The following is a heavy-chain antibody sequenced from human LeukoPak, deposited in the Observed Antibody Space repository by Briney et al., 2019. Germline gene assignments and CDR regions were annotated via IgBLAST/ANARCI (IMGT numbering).Heavy chain of an antibody. Sequence: ASVKVSCKASGYTFTGYYIQWVRQAPGQGLEWMGWINPNSGGTNYAQKFQGRVTMTRDTSMSTAYMELSRLRSDDTAVYYCARDRPYYYGSGSYRGVYYFDYWGQGTLVTVSS. J-gene: IGHJ4*02. D-gene: IGHD3-10*01. V-gene: IGHV1-2*02. CDR2: INPNSGGT. CDR3: ARDRPYYYGSGSYRGVYYFDY. CDR1: GYTFTGYY.